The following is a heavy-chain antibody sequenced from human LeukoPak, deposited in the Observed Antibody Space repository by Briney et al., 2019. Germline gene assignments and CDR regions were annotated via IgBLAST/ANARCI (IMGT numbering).Heavy chain of an antibody. J-gene: IGHJ4*02. Sequence: GGSLRLSCVASGFIFTTHGMNCVRQAPGKGLEWVALIWYDGSNENYAESVKGRFTISRDNSRNTLYLQVNSLRAEDTAVYYCARDEYCGGFLNSWGQGTLVTVSS. D-gene: IGHD2-21*01. V-gene: IGHV3-33*08. CDR3: ARDEYCGGFLNS. CDR1: GFIFTTHG. CDR2: IWYDGSNE.